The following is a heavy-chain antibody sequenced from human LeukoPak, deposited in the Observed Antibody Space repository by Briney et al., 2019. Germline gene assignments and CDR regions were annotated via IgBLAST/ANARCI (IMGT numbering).Heavy chain of an antibody. CDR2: IYWDDDK. CDR1: GFLLSTSGVG. Sequence: SGPTLVKPTQTLTLTCTFSGFLLSTSGVGVGWIRQPPGKALEWLALIYWDDDKRYSPSLKSRLTITKDTSKNQVVLTMTNMDPVDTATYYCAHRVGYYDSSGYYDYWGQGTLVTVSS. CDR3: AHRVGYYDSSGYYDY. D-gene: IGHD3-22*01. V-gene: IGHV2-5*02. J-gene: IGHJ4*02.